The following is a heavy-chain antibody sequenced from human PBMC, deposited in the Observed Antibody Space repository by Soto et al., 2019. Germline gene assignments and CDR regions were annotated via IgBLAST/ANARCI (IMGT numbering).Heavy chain of an antibody. CDR3: ARAGSSWLNFDY. J-gene: IGHJ4*02. Sequence: SETLSLTCTVSGGSISSGGYYWSWIRQHPGKGLEWIGYIYYSGSTYYNPSLKSRITISVDTSKNQFSLKLSSVTAADTAVCYCARAGSSWLNFDYWGQGTLVTVSS. CDR1: GGSISSGGYY. D-gene: IGHD6-13*01. V-gene: IGHV4-31*03. CDR2: IYYSGST.